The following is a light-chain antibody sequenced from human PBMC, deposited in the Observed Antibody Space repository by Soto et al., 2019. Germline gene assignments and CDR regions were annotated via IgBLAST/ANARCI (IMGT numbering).Light chain of an antibody. J-gene: IGKJ1*01. V-gene: IGKV1-5*01. Sequence: DIQMTQSPSTLSASVGDRVTITCRASQSISTWLAWYQQKPGKAPKLLIYGASSLESGVPSRFSGSGSGTEFTLTISSLQPDDLATYYCQQYSRYSWTFGQGTKVDVK. CDR2: GAS. CDR1: QSISTW. CDR3: QQYSRYSWT.